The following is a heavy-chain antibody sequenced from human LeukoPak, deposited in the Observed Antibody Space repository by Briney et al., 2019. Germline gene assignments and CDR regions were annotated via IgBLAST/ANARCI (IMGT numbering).Heavy chain of an antibody. D-gene: IGHD5-18*01. J-gene: IGHJ5*02. V-gene: IGHV1-2*02. CDR1: GYTFTGYY. Sequence: GASVKVSCKASGYTFTGYYMHWVRQAPGQGLEWMGWINPNSGGTNYAQKFQGRVTMTRDTSISTAYMELSRLRSDDTAVYYCALGGAPTGYSYGYYSWFDPWGQGTLVTVFS. CDR3: ALGGAPTGYSYGYYSWFDP. CDR2: INPNSGGT.